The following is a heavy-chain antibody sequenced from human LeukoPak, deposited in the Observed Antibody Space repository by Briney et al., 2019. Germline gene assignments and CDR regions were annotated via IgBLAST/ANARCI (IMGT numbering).Heavy chain of an antibody. CDR2: ISSSSSYI. D-gene: IGHD6-13*01. V-gene: IGHV3-21*01. Sequence: PGGSLRLSCAASGFTFSSYSMNWVRQAPGKGLEWVSSISSSSSYIYYADSVKGRFTISRDNAKNSLYLQMNSLRAEDTAVYYCARGSSSPVNWFDPWGQGTLVTVSS. CDR1: GFTFSSYS. CDR3: ARGSSSPVNWFDP. J-gene: IGHJ5*02.